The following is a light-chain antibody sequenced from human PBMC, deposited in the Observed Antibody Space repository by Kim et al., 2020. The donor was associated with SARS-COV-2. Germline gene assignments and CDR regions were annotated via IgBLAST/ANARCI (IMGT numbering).Light chain of an antibody. CDR2: AAS. Sequence: DIQMTQSPSSLSASVGDRVTITCRASQSISSYLNWYQQKPGKAPKLLIYAASSLQSGVPSRFSGSGSGTDFTLTISSLQPEDFATYYCQQSYSTLQTFGGGTKLEI. J-gene: IGKJ4*01. CDR1: QSISSY. CDR3: QQSYSTLQT. V-gene: IGKV1-39*01.